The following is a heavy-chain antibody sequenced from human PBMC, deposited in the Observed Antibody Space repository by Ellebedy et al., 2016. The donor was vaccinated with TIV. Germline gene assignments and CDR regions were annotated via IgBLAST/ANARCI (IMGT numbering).Heavy chain of an antibody. J-gene: IGHJ2*01. D-gene: IGHD1-26*01. CDR2: IYYSGST. V-gene: IGHV4-4*02. CDR3: ALGSYSSADWYFDL. Sequence: MPSETLSLTCAVSGGSISSSNWWSWVRQPPGKGLEWIGYIYYSGSTNYNPSLKSRVTISVDTSKNQFSLKLSSVTAADTAVYYCALGSYSSADWYFDLWGRGTLVTVSS. CDR1: GGSISSSNW.